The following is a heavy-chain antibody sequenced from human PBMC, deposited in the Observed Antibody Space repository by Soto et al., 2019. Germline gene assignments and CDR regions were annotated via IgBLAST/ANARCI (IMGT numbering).Heavy chain of an antibody. V-gene: IGHV4-30-2*01. CDR2: IYHSGST. D-gene: IGHD4-17*01. Sequence: PSETLSLTCAVSGGSISSGGYSWSWIRQPPGKGLEWIGYIYHSGSTYYNPSLKSRVTMTWDTSITTAYLDLTRLTTNDTATYFCATWVDYGDFEGFDFWGQGTLVTV. CDR1: GGSISSGGYS. J-gene: IGHJ4*02. CDR3: ATWVDYGDFEGFDF.